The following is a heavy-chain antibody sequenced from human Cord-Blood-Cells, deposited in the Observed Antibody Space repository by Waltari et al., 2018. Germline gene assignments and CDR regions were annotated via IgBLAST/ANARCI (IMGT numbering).Heavy chain of an antibody. J-gene: IGHJ5*02. V-gene: IGHV1-69*06. D-gene: IGHD6-13*01. CDR1: GGTFSSYA. CDR3: ARDRIAAAGTDGNWFDP. Sequence: QVQLVQSGAEVKKPGSSVKVSCKASGGTFSSYAISWVRQAPGPGLEWMGGIIPIFGTANYAQKFQGRVTITADKSTSTAYMELSSLRFEDTAVYYCARDRIAAAGTDGNWFDPWGQGTLVTVSS. CDR2: IIPIFGTA.